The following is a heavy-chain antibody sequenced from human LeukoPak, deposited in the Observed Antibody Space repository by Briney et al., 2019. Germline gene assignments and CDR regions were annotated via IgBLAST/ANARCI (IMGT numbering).Heavy chain of an antibody. D-gene: IGHD3-10*01. CDR3: ASAGFDSNLDY. J-gene: IGHJ4*02. V-gene: IGHV4-4*02. CDR1: GGSISSSNW. CDR2: IYHSGST. Sequence: PSETLSLTCAVSGGSISSSNWWSWVRQPPGKGLEWIGEIYHSGSTNYNPSLKSRVTISVDKSKDQFSLRLSSVTAADTAVYYCASAGFDSNLDYWGQGTLVTVSS.